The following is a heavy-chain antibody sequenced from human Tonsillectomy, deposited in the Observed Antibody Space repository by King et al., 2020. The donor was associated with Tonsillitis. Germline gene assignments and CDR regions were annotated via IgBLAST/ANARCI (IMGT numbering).Heavy chain of an antibody. CDR1: GSISGSY. Sequence: QLQESGPGLVKPSETLSLTCTVSGSISGSYWSWIWQPPGKGLEWIGNIYYSGTTNYNPSLRSRVTISVDTSKNQFSLKLRSVTAADTAVYYCARLDYFGSWSYWYLDLWGRGTLVTVSS. V-gene: IGHV4-59*08. J-gene: IGHJ2*01. D-gene: IGHD3-10*01. CDR3: ARLDYFGSWSYWYLDL. CDR2: IYYSGTT.